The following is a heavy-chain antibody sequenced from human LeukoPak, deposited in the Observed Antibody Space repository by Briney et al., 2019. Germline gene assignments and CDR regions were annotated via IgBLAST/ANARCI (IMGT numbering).Heavy chain of an antibody. Sequence: GRSLRLSCAASGFTFTNYAMHWVRQAPGKGLEWVAVISYDGSNKYYADSVKGRFTTSRDNSKNTLYLQMNSLRADDTAVYYCARTDYYGSPWGQGTLVTVSS. V-gene: IGHV3-30*04. CDR2: ISYDGSNK. J-gene: IGHJ5*02. D-gene: IGHD3-10*01. CDR3: ARTDYYGSP. CDR1: GFTFTNYA.